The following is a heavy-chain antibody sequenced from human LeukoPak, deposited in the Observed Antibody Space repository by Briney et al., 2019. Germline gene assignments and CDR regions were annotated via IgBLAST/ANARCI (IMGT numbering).Heavy chain of an antibody. CDR1: GGTFSSYA. V-gene: IGHV1-69*13. CDR2: IIPIFGTA. J-gene: IGHJ6*03. CDR3: ARALLEGSTSPQDILYYYYYYMDV. Sequence: ASVKVSCKASGGTFSSYAISWVRQAPGQGLEWMGGIIPIFGTANYAQKFQGRVTITADESTSTAYMELSSLRSEDTAVYYCARALLEGSTSPQDILYYYYYYMDVWGKGTTVTVSS. D-gene: IGHD2-2*01.